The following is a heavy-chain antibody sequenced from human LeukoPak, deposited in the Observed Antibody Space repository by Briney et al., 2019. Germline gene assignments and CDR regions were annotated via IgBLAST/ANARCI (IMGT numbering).Heavy chain of an antibody. V-gene: IGHV3-7*01. J-gene: IGHJ4*02. Sequence: GGSLRLSCAASGFTFNNYWFSWVRQAPGKGLEWVANMNQDGSHKYSVDSVKGRFTISRDNARNSQYLQMNGLRAEDTAVYYCARFRYIGSDLEVFDSWGQGTLVTVSS. D-gene: IGHD5-12*01. CDR2: MNQDGSHK. CDR1: GFTFNNYW. CDR3: ARFRYIGSDLEVFDS.